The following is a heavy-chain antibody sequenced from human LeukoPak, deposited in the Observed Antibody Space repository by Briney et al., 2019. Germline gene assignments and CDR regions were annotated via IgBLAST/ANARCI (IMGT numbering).Heavy chain of an antibody. V-gene: IGHV1-8*01. CDR3: ARDRWDYDILTGYYTGYYYYMDV. Sequence: ASVKVSCKASGYTFTSYDINWVRQATGQGLEWMGWMNPNSGNTGYAQKFQGRVTMTRNTSISTAYMELSSLRSEDTAVYYCARDRWDYDILTGYYTGYYYYMDVWGKGTTVTISS. D-gene: IGHD3-9*01. J-gene: IGHJ6*03. CDR1: GYTFTSYD. CDR2: MNPNSGNT.